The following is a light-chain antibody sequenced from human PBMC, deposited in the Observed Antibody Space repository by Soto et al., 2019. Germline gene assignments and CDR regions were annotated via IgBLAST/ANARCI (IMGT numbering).Light chain of an antibody. V-gene: IGKV1-5*01. J-gene: IGKJ1*01. Sequence: DIQMTQSPSTLSASVGDRVTITCRASQSISSWLAWYQQKPGKAPKLLIYDASSLESGVPSRFSGSGSGTEFTLSISSLQPDDFATYYCQQYNSDSLRWTVGQGTKVEIK. CDR2: DAS. CDR1: QSISSW. CDR3: QQYNSDSLRWT.